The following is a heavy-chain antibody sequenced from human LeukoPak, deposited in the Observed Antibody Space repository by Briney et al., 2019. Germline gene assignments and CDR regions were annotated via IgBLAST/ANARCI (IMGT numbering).Heavy chain of an antibody. D-gene: IGHD5-18*01. J-gene: IGHJ3*01. V-gene: IGHV3-64*02. CDR2: ITTNGGNT. CDR3: AKPLTSYSSGFSDVFDV. CDR1: GFTFGIYA. Sequence: GGSLILSCAASGFTFGIYAMHWVRQAPGKGLEHVSTITTNGGNTYYADSVKGRFTISRDNSKDTLFLQMGSLRAEDMAVYYCAKPLTSYSSGFSDVFDVWGHGSMATVSS.